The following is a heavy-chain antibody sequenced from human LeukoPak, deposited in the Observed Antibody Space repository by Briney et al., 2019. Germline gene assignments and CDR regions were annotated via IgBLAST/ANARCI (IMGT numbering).Heavy chain of an antibody. CDR3: ARVELMYDFWSGYYLDY. Sequence: AASVKVSCKASGGTFSSYAISWVRQAHGQGLEWMGGIIPIFGTANYAQKFQGRVTITADESTSTAYMELSSLRSEDTAVYYCARVELMYDFWSGYYLDYWGQGTLVTVSS. D-gene: IGHD3-3*01. CDR1: GGTFSSYA. CDR2: IIPIFGTA. J-gene: IGHJ4*02. V-gene: IGHV1-69*01.